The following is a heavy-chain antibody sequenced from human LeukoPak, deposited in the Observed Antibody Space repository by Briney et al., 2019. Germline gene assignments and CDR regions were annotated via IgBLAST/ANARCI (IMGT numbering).Heavy chain of an antibody. V-gene: IGHV4-59*01. D-gene: IGHD3-3*01. Sequence: SETLSLTCTVSGGSISSYYWSWIRQPPGKGLEWIGYIYYSGSTNYNLSLKSRVTISVDTSKNQFSLKLSSVTAADTAVYYCARNYDFWSGYHYFDYWGQGTLVTVSS. CDR2: IYYSGST. CDR3: ARNYDFWSGYHYFDY. CDR1: GGSISSYY. J-gene: IGHJ4*02.